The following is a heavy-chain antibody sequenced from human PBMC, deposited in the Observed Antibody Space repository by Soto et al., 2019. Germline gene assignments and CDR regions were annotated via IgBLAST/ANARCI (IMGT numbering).Heavy chain of an antibody. Sequence: GESLKISCKGSGYSFTSYWIGWVRQMPGKGLEWMGIIYPGDSDTRYSPSFQGQVTTSADKSISTAYLQWSNLKASDTAMYYCARHARGLEQQYGPWGQGTLVTVSS. CDR2: IYPGDSDT. V-gene: IGHV5-51*01. J-gene: IGHJ5*02. CDR3: ARHARGLEQQYGP. CDR1: GYSFTSYW. D-gene: IGHD6-13*01.